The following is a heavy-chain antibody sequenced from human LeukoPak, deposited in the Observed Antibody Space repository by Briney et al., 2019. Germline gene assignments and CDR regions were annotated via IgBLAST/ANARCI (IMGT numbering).Heavy chain of an antibody. D-gene: IGHD1-26*01. CDR1: GGSISSGGHY. Sequence: PSETLSLTCTVSGGSISSGGHYWSWIRQPPGKGLEWIGEINHSGSTNYNPSLKSRVTISVDTSKNQFSLKLSSVTAADTAVYYCASGSGSYDYWGQGTLVTVSS. CDR2: INHSGST. V-gene: IGHV4-39*07. CDR3: ASGSGSYDY. J-gene: IGHJ4*02.